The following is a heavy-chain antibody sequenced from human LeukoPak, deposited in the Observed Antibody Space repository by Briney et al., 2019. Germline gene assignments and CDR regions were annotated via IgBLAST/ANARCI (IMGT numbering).Heavy chain of an antibody. V-gene: IGHV1-8*01. D-gene: IGHD2-21*02. CDR2: MNTNSGNT. CDR1: GYTFTSYD. Sequence: ASVKVSCKASGYTFTSYDINWVRQATGQGLEWMGWMNTNSGNTGYAQKFQGRVTMTRNTSISTAYMELSSLRSEDTAVYYCARDCGGDCYSRIDYWGQGTLVTVSS. J-gene: IGHJ4*02. CDR3: ARDCGGDCYSRIDY.